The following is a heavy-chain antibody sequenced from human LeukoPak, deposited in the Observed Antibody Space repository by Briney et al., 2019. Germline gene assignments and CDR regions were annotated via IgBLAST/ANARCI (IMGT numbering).Heavy chain of an antibody. Sequence: GGSLRLSCAASGFTFSSYWMHWVRQAPGKGLVWVSRINIDGSSTTYADSVKGRFTISRDNAKNTLYLQMNSLRADDTAVYYCAKVTAVASTGALDYWGQGTLVTVSS. CDR1: GFTFSSYW. V-gene: IGHV3-74*01. CDR3: AKVTAVASTGALDY. CDR2: INIDGSST. D-gene: IGHD6-19*01. J-gene: IGHJ4*02.